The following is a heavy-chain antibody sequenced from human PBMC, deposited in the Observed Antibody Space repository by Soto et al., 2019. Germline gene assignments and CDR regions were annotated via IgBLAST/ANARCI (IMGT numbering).Heavy chain of an antibody. CDR1: GGTFSSYA. V-gene: IGHV1-69*13. CDR2: IIPIFGTA. J-gene: IGHJ6*02. CDR3: ARDTDIVVVTANLYYYYGMDV. Sequence: AASVKVSCKASGGTFSSYAISWVRQAPGQGLEWMGGIIPIFGTANYAQKFQGRVTITADESTSTAYMELSSLRSEDTAVYYCARDTDIVVVTANLYYYYGMDVWG. D-gene: IGHD2-21*02.